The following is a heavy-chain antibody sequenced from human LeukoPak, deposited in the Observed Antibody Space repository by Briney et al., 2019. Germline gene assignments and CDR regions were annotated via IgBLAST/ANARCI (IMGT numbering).Heavy chain of an antibody. D-gene: IGHD3-16*02. CDR3: ARDLSSNYDYVWGSYLPSYYFDY. CDR2: ISSSSSYI. V-gene: IGHV3-21*01. Sequence: PGGSLRLSCAASGFTFSSYSMNWVRQAPGKGLEWVSSISSSSSYIYYADSVKGRFTISRDNAKNSLYLRMNSLRAEDTAVYYCARDLSSNYDYVWGSYLPSYYFDYWGQGTLVTVSS. J-gene: IGHJ4*02. CDR1: GFTFSSYS.